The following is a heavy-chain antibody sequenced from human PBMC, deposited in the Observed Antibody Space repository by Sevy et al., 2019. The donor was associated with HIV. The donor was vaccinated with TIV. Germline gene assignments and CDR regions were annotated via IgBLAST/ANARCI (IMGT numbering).Heavy chain of an antibody. D-gene: IGHD3-10*01. V-gene: IGHV3-33*01. J-gene: IGHJ4*02. CDR3: SRDKAPPVSVTMVLGALSYYFDY. CDR1: GFTFNTYG. CDR2: IWYDGINR. Sequence: GGSLRLSCAASGFTFNTYGMHWVRQAPGKGLEWVAVIWYDGINRFYADSVKGRFTISTDNSKNTLYLQMNSLRAADTAVYYCSRDKAPPVSVTMVLGALSYYFDYWGQGTLVTVSS.